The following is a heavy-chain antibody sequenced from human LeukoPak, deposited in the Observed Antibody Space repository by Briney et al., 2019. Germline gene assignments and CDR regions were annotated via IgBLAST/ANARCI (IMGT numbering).Heavy chain of an antibody. V-gene: IGHV3-21*01. D-gene: IGHD6-19*01. CDR3: ARVGTRGW. J-gene: IGHJ4*02. CDR2: ISSSSSYI. Sequence: GGSLRLSCVASGFTFSNYAMNWVRQAPGKGLEWVSSISSSSSYIYYADSVKGRFTISRDNAKNSLCLQMNSLRAEDTAVYYCARVGTRGWWGQGTLVTVSS. CDR1: GFTFSNYA.